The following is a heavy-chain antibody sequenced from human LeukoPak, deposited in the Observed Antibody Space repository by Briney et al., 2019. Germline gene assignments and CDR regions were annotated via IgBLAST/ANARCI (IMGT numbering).Heavy chain of an antibody. CDR3: ARVQDIVVVVAAFDY. V-gene: IGHV1-2*02. Sequence: ASVKVSCKASGYTFTGYYMHWVRQAPGQGLEWMGWINPNSGGTNYAQKFQGRVTMTRDTSISTAYMELSRLRSDDTAVHYCARVQDIVVVVAAFDYWGQGTLVTVSS. J-gene: IGHJ4*02. CDR2: INPNSGGT. D-gene: IGHD2-15*01. CDR1: GYTFTGYY.